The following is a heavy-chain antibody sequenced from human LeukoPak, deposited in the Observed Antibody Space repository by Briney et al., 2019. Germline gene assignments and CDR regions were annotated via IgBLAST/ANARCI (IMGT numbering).Heavy chain of an antibody. Sequence: PGGSLRLSCAASGFTFSSYGMHWVRQAPVKGLYWVAVISYDGSNKYYADSVRGRFTICRDNSKHTLYMQMNSLRAEDTAVYYCARDKNPTVSYFDYWGQGTLVTVSS. V-gene: IGHV3-30-3*01. D-gene: IGHD4-17*01. CDR1: GFTFSSYG. CDR3: ARDKNPTVSYFDY. J-gene: IGHJ4*02. CDR2: ISYDGSNK.